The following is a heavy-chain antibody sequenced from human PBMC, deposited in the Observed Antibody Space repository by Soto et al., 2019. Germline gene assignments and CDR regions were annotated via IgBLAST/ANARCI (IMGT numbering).Heavy chain of an antibody. CDR1: GFTFGDYA. CDR2: IRSKAYGGTT. J-gene: IGHJ3*02. Sequence: GGSLRLSCTASGFTFGDYAMSWFRQAPGKGLEWVGFIRSKAYGGTTEYAASGKGRFTISRDDSKSIAYLQMNSLKTEDTAVYYCTREHAGIVDYPGDAFDIWGQGTMVTVSS. CDR3: TREHAGIVDYPGDAFDI. D-gene: IGHD3-16*01. V-gene: IGHV3-49*03.